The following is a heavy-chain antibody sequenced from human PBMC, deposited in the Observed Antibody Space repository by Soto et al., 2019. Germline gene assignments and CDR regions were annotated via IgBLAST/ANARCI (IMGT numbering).Heavy chain of an antibody. CDR1: GFTVSSNY. V-gene: IGHV3-66*01. D-gene: IGHD4-17*01. J-gene: IGHJ6*03. Sequence: PGGSLRLSCAASGFTVSSNYMSWVRQAPGKGLEWVSVIYSGGSTYYADSVKGRFTISRDNSKNTLYLQMNSLRAEDTAVYYCAREDYGDYNYYYYSYMDVWGKGTTVPVSS. CDR2: IYSGGST. CDR3: AREDYGDYNYYYYSYMDV.